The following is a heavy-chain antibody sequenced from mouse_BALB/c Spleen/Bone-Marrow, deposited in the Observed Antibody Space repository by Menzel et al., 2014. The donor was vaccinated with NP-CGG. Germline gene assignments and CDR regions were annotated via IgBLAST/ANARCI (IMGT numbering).Heavy chain of an antibody. D-gene: IGHD1-2*01. CDR3: ARFITTATEYFDY. CDR2: INPSSGYT. V-gene: IGHV1-4*01. CDR1: GYTFTSYT. J-gene: IGHJ2*01. Sequence: QVQLKQSGAELARPGASVKMSCKASGYTFTSYTVHWVKQRPGQGLEWIGYINPSSGYTNYNQKFKDKATLTADKSSSTAYMQLSSLTSEDSAVYYCARFITTATEYFDYWGQGTTLTVSS.